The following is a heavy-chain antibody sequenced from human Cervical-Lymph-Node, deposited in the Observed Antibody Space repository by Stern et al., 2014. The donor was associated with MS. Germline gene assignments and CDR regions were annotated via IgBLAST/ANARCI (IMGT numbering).Heavy chain of an antibody. CDR2: ISWNSGSI. CDR3: AKESLYYYYGMDV. V-gene: IGHV3-9*01. Sequence: VQLEEYGGCLVPPGRSLRLFCAASGFTFDAYAMHWVLQDPGKGLHRASGISWNSGSIGYADSVKGRFTISRDNAKNSLYLQMNSLRAEDTALYYCAKESLYYYYGMDVWGQGTTVTVSS. CDR1: GFTFDAYA. J-gene: IGHJ6*02.